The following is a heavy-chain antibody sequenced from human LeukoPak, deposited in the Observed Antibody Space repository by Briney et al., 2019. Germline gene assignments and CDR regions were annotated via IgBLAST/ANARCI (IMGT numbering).Heavy chain of an antibody. J-gene: IGHJ4*02. CDR1: GFTLSSYA. CDR2: ISGSGGST. D-gene: IGHD3-22*01. CDR3: AKAHGGYYDSSDYYY. Sequence: GGSLRLSCAASGFTLSSYAMSWVRQAPGKGLEWVSAISGSGGSTYYADSVKGRFTISRDNSKNTLYLQMNSLRAEDTAVYYCAKAHGGYYDSSDYYYWGQGTLVTVSS. V-gene: IGHV3-23*01.